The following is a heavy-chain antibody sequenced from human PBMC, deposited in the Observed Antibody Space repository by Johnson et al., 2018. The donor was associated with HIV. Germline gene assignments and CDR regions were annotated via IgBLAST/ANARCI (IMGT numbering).Heavy chain of an antibody. J-gene: IGHJ3*02. D-gene: IGHD3-16*01. V-gene: IGHV3-7*03. CDR3: AREWGSADAFDI. CDR2: IKQDGSEK. Sequence: VQLVESGGGVVQPGRSLRLSCAASGFTFSSYWMSWVRQAPGKGLEWVANIKQDGSEKYYVDSVKGRFTISRDNAKNSLYRQMNSLRAEDTAVYYCAREWGSADAFDIWGQGTMVTVSS. CDR1: GFTFSSYW.